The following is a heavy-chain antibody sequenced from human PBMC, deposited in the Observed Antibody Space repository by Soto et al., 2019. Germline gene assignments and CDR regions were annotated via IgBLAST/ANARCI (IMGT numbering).Heavy chain of an antibody. D-gene: IGHD4-17*01. CDR3: AREITVTTAFDY. V-gene: IGHV3-33*01. CDR1: GFTFSSYG. CDR2: IWYDGSNK. J-gene: IGHJ4*02. Sequence: QVQLVESGGGVVQPGRSLRLSCAASGFTFSSYGMHWVRQAPGKGLEWVAVIWYDGSNKYYADSVKGRFTISRDNSKNTLYLQMNSLRAEDTAVYYCAREITVTTAFDYWGQGTLVTVSS.